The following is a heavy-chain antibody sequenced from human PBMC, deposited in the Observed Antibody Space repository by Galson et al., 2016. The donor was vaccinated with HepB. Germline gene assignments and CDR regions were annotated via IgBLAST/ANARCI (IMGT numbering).Heavy chain of an antibody. CDR1: GNTFSSHG. CDR2: IWYDGSKA. J-gene: IGHJ5*02. Sequence: SLRLSCAASGNTFSSHGMHWVRQAPGKGLEWVALIWYDGSKAYYLDSVKGRFAVSRDNSKNILYLQLNTLRAEDTAVYYCARADIGTSGTFPKFDPWGQGTLVTVSS. D-gene: IGHD6-13*01. V-gene: IGHV3-33*04. CDR3: ARADIGTSGTFPKFDP.